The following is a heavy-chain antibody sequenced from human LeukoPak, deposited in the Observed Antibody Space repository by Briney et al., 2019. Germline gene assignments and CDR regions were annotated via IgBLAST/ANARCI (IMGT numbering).Heavy chain of an antibody. D-gene: IGHD2-21*02. V-gene: IGHV3-33*06. CDR1: GFPFSGYG. Sequence: GGSLRLSCAASGFPFSGYGMHWVRQAPGKGLEWVAIVWSDGSNQYYADSVKGRFTISRDNSKNTVDLQMNSLRVEDTAVYFCAKDKDTPATAQPQRGYFESWGQGTLVSVSA. CDR2: VWSDGSNQ. J-gene: IGHJ4*02. CDR3: AKDKDTPATAQPQRGYFES.